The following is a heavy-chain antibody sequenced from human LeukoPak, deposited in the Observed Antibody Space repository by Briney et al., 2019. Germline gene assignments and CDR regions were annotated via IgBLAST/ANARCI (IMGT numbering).Heavy chain of an antibody. CDR3: ARGQLADIY. Sequence: PGGSLSLSWPAYAFTFRTYWMSWVRQTPGKGQEWVAKIKPDGSEKSYVDSVKGRFTISRDNAKTSVYLQMNSLRVEDTAVYYCARGQLADIYWGQGALVTVSS. CDR2: IKPDGSEK. D-gene: IGHD2-2*01. J-gene: IGHJ4*02. V-gene: IGHV3-7*01. CDR1: AFTFRTYW.